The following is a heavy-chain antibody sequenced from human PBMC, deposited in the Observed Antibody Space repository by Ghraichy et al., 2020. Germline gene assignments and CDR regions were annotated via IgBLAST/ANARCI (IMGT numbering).Heavy chain of an antibody. CDR1: GFTFSSYW. D-gene: IGHD3-3*01. J-gene: IGHJ6*02. CDR2: INSDGSST. V-gene: IGHV3-74*01. CDR3: AREYYDFWSGYYSHYYYYGMDV. Sequence: GESLNTSCAASGFTFSSYWMHWVRQAPGKGLVWVSRINSDGSSTSYADSVKGRFTISRDNAKNTLYLQMNSLRAEDTAVYYCAREYYDFWSGYYSHYYYYGMDVWGQGTTVTVSS.